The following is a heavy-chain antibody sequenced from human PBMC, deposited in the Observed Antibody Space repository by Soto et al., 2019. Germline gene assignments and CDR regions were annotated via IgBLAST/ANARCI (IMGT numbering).Heavy chain of an antibody. D-gene: IGHD6-6*01. Sequence: SETLSLTCTVSGGSISSYYWSWIRQPPGKGLEWIGYIYYSGSTNYNPSLKSRVTISVDTSKNQFSLKLSSVTAADTAVYYCAGSIAARGPFDPWGQGTLVTVSS. CDR1: GGSISSYY. V-gene: IGHV4-59*01. J-gene: IGHJ5*02. CDR3: AGSIAARGPFDP. CDR2: IYYSGST.